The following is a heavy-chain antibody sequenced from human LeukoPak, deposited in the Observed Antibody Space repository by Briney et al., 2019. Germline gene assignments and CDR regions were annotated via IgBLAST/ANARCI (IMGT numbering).Heavy chain of an antibody. CDR2: ITSDSSNI. J-gene: IGHJ4*02. Sequence: GGSLRLSCVASEFVFSNHAMIWVRKAPGKGLEWISSITSDSSNIFYANSVRGRFTISRDNANNALHLQMNSLRAEDTAVYYCARVFWETVNTGYYSDFWGPGTLVTVSS. D-gene: IGHD3-22*01. V-gene: IGHV3-21*01. CDR3: ARVFWETVNTGYYSDF. CDR1: EFVFSNHA.